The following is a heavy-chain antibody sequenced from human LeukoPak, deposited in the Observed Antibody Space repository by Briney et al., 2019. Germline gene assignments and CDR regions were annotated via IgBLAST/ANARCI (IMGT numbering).Heavy chain of an antibody. CDR2: ISLAGQT. D-gene: IGHD1-26*01. CDR1: GGSISGTNW. J-gene: IGHJ4*02. V-gene: IGHV4/OR15-8*02. CDR3: SRESGPFCPFGY. Sequence: SETLSLTCGVSGGSISGTNWWSWVRQPPGQGLEWIGEISLAGQTNFNPSLNGRVTMSLDKSSNQLSLHLTSVTAADTATYFCSRESGPFCPFGYWGQGTLVIASS.